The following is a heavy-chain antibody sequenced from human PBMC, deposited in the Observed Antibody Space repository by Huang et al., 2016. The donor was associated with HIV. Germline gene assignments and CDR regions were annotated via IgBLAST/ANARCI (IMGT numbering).Heavy chain of an antibody. CDR1: GGSISSSSYY. D-gene: IGHD6-19*01. V-gene: IGHV4-39*01. CDR3: ARHGRVAGHYYNNMDV. Sequence: LQLQESGPGLVKSSETLSLICTVSGGSISSSSYYWGWIRQPPGKGPEWIGRIYFSGSTYDNPPLKSRGTISVDTSKNQFSLKVNSVTAADTAGYYCARHGRVAGHYYNNMDVWGRGTTVTVSS. CDR2: IYFSGST. J-gene: IGHJ6*02.